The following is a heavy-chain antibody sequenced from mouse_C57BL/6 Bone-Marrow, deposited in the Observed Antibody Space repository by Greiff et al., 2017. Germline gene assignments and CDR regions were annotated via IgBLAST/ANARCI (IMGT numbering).Heavy chain of an antibody. CDR3: ARDGSSYWYFDV. D-gene: IGHD1-1*01. J-gene: IGHJ1*03. CDR2: ISSGSSTI. V-gene: IGHV5-17*01. Sequence: DVKLVESGGGLVKPGGSLKLSCAASGFTFSDYGMHWVRQAPETGLEWVAYISSGSSTIYYADTVKGRFTISRDNAKNTLFLQMTSLRSEDTAMYYCARDGSSYWYFDVWGTGTTVTVSS. CDR1: GFTFSDYG.